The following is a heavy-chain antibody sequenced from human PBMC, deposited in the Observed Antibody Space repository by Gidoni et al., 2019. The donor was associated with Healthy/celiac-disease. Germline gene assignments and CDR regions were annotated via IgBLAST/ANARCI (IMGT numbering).Heavy chain of an antibody. D-gene: IGHD3-22*01. J-gene: IGHJ4*02. Sequence: PGLVNPSQTLSLTCTVSGGSISSGDYYWSWIRQPPGKGLAWIGYIYYSGSTYYNPSLQSRVTISVDTSKNQFSLKLSSVTAADTAVCYCARVHYYDSSGSYYFDYWGQGTLVTVSS. CDR1: GGSISSGDYY. CDR2: IYYSGST. V-gene: IGHV4-30-4*01. CDR3: ARVHYYDSSGSYYFDY.